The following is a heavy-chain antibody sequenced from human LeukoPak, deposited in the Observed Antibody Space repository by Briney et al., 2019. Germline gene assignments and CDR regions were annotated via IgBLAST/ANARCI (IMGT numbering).Heavy chain of an antibody. CDR2: ISSSSSYI. V-gene: IGHV3-21*01. J-gene: IGHJ6*03. Sequence: GGSLRLSCAASGFTFSSYSMNWVRQAPGKGLEWVSSISSSSSYIYYAGSVKGRFTISRDNAKNSLYLQMNSLRAEDTAVYYCASIRGVDDYGDYVDYYYYMDVWGKGTTVTVSS. CDR1: GFTFSSYS. CDR3: ASIRGVDDYGDYVDYYYYMDV. D-gene: IGHD4-17*01.